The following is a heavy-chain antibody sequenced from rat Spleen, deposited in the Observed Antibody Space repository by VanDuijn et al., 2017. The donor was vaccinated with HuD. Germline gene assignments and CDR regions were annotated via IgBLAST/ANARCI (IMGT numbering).Heavy chain of an antibody. Sequence: EVQLVESGGGLVQPGRSLKFSCAASGFTFSNYDMAWVRQAPTKGLEWVASISPSGGSTYYRDSVKGRFTVSRDNAKSTLYLQMDSLRSEDTATYYCARRHYGYTDYFDYWGQGVMVTVSS. CDR3: ARRHYGYTDYFDY. V-gene: IGHV5-25*01. CDR2: ISPSGGST. D-gene: IGHD1-9*01. J-gene: IGHJ2*01. CDR1: GFTFSNYD.